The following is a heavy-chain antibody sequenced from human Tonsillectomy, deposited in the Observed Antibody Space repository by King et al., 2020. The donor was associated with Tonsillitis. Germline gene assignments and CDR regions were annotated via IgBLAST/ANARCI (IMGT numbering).Heavy chain of an antibody. V-gene: IGHV4-59*13. CDR3: ARVNHCNPHYYFVY. CDR1: GGSITSYY. J-gene: IGHJ4*02. D-gene: IGHD1-14*01. Sequence: QLQESGPGLVKPSETLSLTCTVSGGSITSYYWSWIRQPPGKRLEWIGYIYYSGTTNYNPSLKSRVTISVDTSNNQFSLRLSSVTAADTAVYFCARVNHCNPHYYFVYWGQGTLVTVSS. CDR2: IYYSGTT.